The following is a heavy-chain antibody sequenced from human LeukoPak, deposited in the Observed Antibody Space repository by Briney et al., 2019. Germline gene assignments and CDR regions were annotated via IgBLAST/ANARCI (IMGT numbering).Heavy chain of an antibody. CDR3: ARDVRYLPD. Sequence: GGSLRLSCAASGFTVSSNYMSWVRQAPGKGLEWVSVIYSGGSTDYADSVRGRFTISRDNGNMNSLFLQMSSLRDDDTAVYYCARDVRYLPDWGQGTLVVVSS. CDR1: GFTVSSNY. V-gene: IGHV3-53*01. CDR2: IYSGGST. J-gene: IGHJ4*02. D-gene: IGHD1-14*01.